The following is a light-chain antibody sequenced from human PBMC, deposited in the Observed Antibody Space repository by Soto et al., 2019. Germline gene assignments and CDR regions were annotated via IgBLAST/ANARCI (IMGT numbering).Light chain of an antibody. Sequence: EIVMTQPPATLSVSPGERATLSCRASQSVSSNLAWYQQKPGQAPRLLIYGASTRATRIPVRFSGSGSGTEFTLTITSLQSEDVAVYYCQQYNNWPSLTFGGGTKVEIK. V-gene: IGKV3-15*01. CDR3: QQYNNWPSLT. CDR2: GAS. CDR1: QSVSSN. J-gene: IGKJ4*01.